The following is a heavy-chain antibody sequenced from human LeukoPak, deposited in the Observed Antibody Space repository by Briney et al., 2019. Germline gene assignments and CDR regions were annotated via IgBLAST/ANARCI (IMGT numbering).Heavy chain of an antibody. CDR2: IWYDGSNK. D-gene: IGHD5-12*01. CDR1: GFTFSSYG. J-gene: IGHJ6*02. Sequence: PGRSLRLSCAASGFTFSSYGMHWVRQAPGKGLEWVAVIWYDGSNKYYADSVKGRFTISRDSSKNTLYLQMNSLRAEDTAVYYCARDLCGDGYNCYGMDVWGQGTTVTVSS. V-gene: IGHV3-33*01. CDR3: ARDLCGDGYNCYGMDV.